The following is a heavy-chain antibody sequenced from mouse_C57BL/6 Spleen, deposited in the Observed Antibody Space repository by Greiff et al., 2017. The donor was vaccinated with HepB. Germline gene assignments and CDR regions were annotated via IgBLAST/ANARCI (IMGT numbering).Heavy chain of an antibody. Sequence: EVQLVESGEGLVKPGGSLKLSCAASGFTFSSYAMSWVRQTPEKRLEWVAYISRGGDYIYYADTVKGRFTISRDNARNTLYLQMSSLKSEDTAMYYCTREGYYDYDEWYLDVWGTGTTVTVSS. V-gene: IGHV5-9-1*02. CDR3: TREGYYDYDEWYLDV. CDR2: ISRGGDYI. J-gene: IGHJ1*03. D-gene: IGHD2-4*01. CDR1: GFTFSSYA.